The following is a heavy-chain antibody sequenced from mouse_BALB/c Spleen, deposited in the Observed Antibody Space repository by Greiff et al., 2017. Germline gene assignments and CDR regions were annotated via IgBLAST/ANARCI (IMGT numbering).Heavy chain of an antibody. J-gene: IGHJ2*01. D-gene: IGHD2-1*01. CDR2: ILPGSGST. CDR1: GYTFSSYW. V-gene: IGHV1-9*01. Sequence: QVQLQQSGAELMKPGASVKISCKATGYTFSSYWIEWVKQRPGHGLEWIGEILPGSGSTNYNEKFKGKATFTADTSSNTAYMQLSSLTSEDSAVYYCARGNGNYETYFDYWGQGTTLTVSS. CDR3: ARGNGNYETYFDY.